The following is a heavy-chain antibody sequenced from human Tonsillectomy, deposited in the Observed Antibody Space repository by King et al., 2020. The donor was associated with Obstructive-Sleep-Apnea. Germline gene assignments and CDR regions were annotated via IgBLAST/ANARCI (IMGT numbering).Heavy chain of an antibody. V-gene: IGHV3-23*04. D-gene: IGHD4-17*01. Sequence: VQLVESGGGLVQPGGSLRLSCAASDFMFSNYAMTWVRQAPGRGLEWVSAIFNSGDNTYYADSVKGRFTISRDDSKNTLYLQMNSLRAEDTAVYYCARDSYGDHPNAFDVWGQGTMVTVS. J-gene: IGHJ3*01. CDR1: DFMFSNYA. CDR2: IFNSGDNT. CDR3: ARDSYGDHPNAFDV.